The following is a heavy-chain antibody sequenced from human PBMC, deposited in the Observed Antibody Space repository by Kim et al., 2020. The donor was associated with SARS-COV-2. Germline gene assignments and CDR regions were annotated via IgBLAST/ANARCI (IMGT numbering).Heavy chain of an antibody. CDR3: AKLSGSGYDLSGDY. V-gene: IGHV3-9*01. J-gene: IGHJ4*02. D-gene: IGHD5-12*01. Sequence: YADSVKGRFTISRDNAKNSLYLQMNSLRAEDTALYYCAKLSGSGYDLSGDYWGQGTLVTVSS.